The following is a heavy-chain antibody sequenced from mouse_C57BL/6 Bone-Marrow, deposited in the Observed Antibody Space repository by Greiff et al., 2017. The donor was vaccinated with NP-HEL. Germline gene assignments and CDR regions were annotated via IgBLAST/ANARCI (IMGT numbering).Heavy chain of an antibody. CDR2: IYPGSGST. V-gene: IGHV1-55*01. D-gene: IGHD1-1*01. Sequence: QVQLQQPGAELVKPGASVKMSCKASGYTFTSYWITWVKQRPGQGLEWIGDIYPGSGSTNSNAKFKSKATLTVDTSSSTAYMQRSSLTSEDSAVYYCARGPTTVEAYWGQGTTLTVSS. CDR1: GYTFTSYW. J-gene: IGHJ2*01. CDR3: ARGPTTVEAY.